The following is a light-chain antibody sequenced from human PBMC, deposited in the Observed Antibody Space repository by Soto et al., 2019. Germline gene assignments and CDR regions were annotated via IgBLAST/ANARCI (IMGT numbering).Light chain of an antibody. Sequence: EIVMTQSPATLSVSPGERATLSCRASQSITGNLTWYQQKPGQAPRLLIYDASTRATGIPARFSGSGSGTEFTLTISSLQSEDVAVYYCQPYNNWPLTFGGGTKVEIK. CDR2: DAS. CDR1: QSITGN. V-gene: IGKV3-15*01. J-gene: IGKJ4*01. CDR3: QPYNNWPLT.